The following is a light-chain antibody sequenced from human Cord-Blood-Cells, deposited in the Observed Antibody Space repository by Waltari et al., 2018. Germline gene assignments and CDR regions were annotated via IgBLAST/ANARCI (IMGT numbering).Light chain of an antibody. Sequence: QSALTQPASVSGSPGQSITISCTGTSSDVGGYNYVSWYQQHQGKAPKLMIYDVSNRPCWVSNRCFGSKSGNTASLTISGLQAEDEADYYCSSYTSSSTWVFGGGTKLTVL. CDR2: DVS. J-gene: IGLJ3*02. V-gene: IGLV2-14*03. CDR3: SSYTSSSTWV. CDR1: SSDVGGYNY.